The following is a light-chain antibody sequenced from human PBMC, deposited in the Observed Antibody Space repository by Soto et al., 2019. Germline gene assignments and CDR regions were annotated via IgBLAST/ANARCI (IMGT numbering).Light chain of an antibody. J-gene: IGKJ1*01. CDR1: ESDSSK. Sequence: EILMTQSPATLSVSPGERATLSCRASESDSSKLAWYQHKPGQAPRLLIYSASTRATGIPARFSGSGSGTEFTLTISRLEPEDFAVYYCQQYGSSLTWTFGQGTKVDIK. V-gene: IGKV3-15*01. CDR3: QQYGSSLTWT. CDR2: SAS.